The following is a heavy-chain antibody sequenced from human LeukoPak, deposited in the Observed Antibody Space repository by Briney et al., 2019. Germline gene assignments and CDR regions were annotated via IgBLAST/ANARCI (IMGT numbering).Heavy chain of an antibody. CDR1: GYTFTSYG. J-gene: IGHJ4*02. CDR2: ISAYNGNT. D-gene: IGHD4-17*01. CDR3: ARGSGAAYFFDY. V-gene: IGHV1-18*01. Sequence: GASVKVSCKASGYTFTSYGISWVRQAPGQGLEWMGWISAYNGNTNYAQKFQGRLTMTRDTPTSTAYMELSSLKSDDTAVYYCARGSGAAYFFDYWGQGTLVTVSS.